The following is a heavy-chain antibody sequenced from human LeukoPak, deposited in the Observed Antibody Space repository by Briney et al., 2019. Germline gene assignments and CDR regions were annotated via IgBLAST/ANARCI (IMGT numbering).Heavy chain of an antibody. CDR2: ISSSSTI. Sequence: GGSLRLSCTASGFTFSTYSMNWVRQAPGKGLEWVSYISSSSTIYYADSVKGRLTISRDNAKNSLYLQMNSLRDEDTAVYYCARASFQRWLQLGGDWGQGALVTVSS. J-gene: IGHJ4*02. V-gene: IGHV3-48*02. D-gene: IGHD5-24*01. CDR1: GFTFSTYS. CDR3: ARASFQRWLQLGGD.